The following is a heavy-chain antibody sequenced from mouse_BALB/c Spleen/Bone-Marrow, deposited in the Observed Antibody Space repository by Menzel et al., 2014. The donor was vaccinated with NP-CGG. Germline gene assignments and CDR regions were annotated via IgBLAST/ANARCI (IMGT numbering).Heavy chain of an antibody. D-gene: IGHD1-1*01. J-gene: IGHJ4*01. CDR2: INPSNGRT. Sequence: VQLVESGAALVKPGASVKLSCKDSGYTFTGYWMHWVKQRPGQGLEWLGEINPSNGRTKYNEKFKSMVTLTVDKSSSTAYMQLSSLTSEDSAVFYCARLIYGSSYIVDFWGQGTSVTVSA. V-gene: IGHV1S81*02. CDR1: GYTFTGYW. CDR3: ARLIYGSSYIVDF.